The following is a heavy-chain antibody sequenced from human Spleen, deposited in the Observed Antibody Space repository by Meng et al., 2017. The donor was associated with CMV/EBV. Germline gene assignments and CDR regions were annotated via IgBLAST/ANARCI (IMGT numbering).Heavy chain of an antibody. Sequence: GGSLRLSCAASRFIFGLYCMHWVRQAPGKGLGWVAIISYDGSETYYADSVKGRFTISRDNTRNTVYLQMSSLSVEDTAVYYGARDPGSFSFYYFDHWGQGTLVTVSS. J-gene: IGHJ4*02. CDR1: RFIFGLYC. CDR2: ISYDGSET. D-gene: IGHD2-15*01. V-gene: IGHV3-30*03. CDR3: ARDPGSFSFYYFDH.